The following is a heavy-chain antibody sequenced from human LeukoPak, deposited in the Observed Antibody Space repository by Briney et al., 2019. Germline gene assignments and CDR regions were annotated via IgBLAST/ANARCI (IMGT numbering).Heavy chain of an antibody. CDR1: GFTFSTYS. D-gene: IGHD6-13*01. J-gene: IGHJ4*02. CDR3: ARAGYSSSWYLY. Sequence: SGGSLRLSCAASGFTFSTYSMNWVRQAPGKGLEWVSDISRSSTTIYYADSVKGRFTISRDNAKNSLCLQMNSLRAEDTAVYYCARAGYSSSWYLYWGQGTLVTVSS. V-gene: IGHV3-48*01. CDR2: ISRSSTTI.